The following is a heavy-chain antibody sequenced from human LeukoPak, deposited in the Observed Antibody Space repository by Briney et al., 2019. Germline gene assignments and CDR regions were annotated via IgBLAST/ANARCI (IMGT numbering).Heavy chain of an antibody. V-gene: IGHV1-69*05. CDR1: GGTFSSYA. CDR2: IIPIFGTA. J-gene: IGHJ5*02. D-gene: IGHD3-10*01. CDR3: AREKWFGELPPSTWFDP. Sequence: SVKVSRKASGGTFSSYAISWVRQAPGQGLGWMGRIIPIFGTANYAQKFQGRVTITTDESTSTAYMELSSLRSEDTAVYYCAREKWFGELPPSTWFDPWGQGTLVTVSS.